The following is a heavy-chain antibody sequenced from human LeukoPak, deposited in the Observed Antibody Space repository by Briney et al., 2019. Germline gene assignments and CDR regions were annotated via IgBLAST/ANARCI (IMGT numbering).Heavy chain of an antibody. V-gene: IGHV1-46*01. Sequence: ASVKVSCKASGGTFSSYAISWVRQAPGQGLEWMGIINPSGGSTSYAQKFQGRVTMTRDTSTSTVYMELSSLRSEDTAVYYCARAHYDSSGGYYYYYMDVWGKGTTVTVSS. D-gene: IGHD3-22*01. J-gene: IGHJ6*03. CDR3: ARAHYDSSGGYYYYYMDV. CDR1: GGTFSSYA. CDR2: INPSGGST.